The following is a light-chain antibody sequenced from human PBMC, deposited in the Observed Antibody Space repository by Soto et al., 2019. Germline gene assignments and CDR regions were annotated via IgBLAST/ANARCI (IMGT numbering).Light chain of an antibody. Sequence: EIVMTQSPATLSVSPGERATLSCRASQSVSSNLAWYQQKPGQAPRLLIYGASTRATGIPARFSGSGSGTEFTLTISSLQSEDFAVYYCQQYNNWPHQYTFGQGTKLEIK. CDR3: QQYNNWPHQYT. V-gene: IGKV3-15*01. CDR2: GAS. J-gene: IGKJ2*01. CDR1: QSVSSN.